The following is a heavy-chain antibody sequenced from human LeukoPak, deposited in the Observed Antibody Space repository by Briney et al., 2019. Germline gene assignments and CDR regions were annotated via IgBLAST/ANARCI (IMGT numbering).Heavy chain of an antibody. CDR2: ISAYNGNT. J-gene: IGHJ4*02. V-gene: IGHV1-18*01. Sequence: ASVKVSCKASGYTFTSYGISWVRQAPGQGLEWMGWISAYNGNTNYAQKLQGGVTMTTDTSTSTAYMELRSLRSDDTAIYYCARSPPHSDYGSGSRFDYWGQGTLVTVSP. D-gene: IGHD3-10*01. CDR1: GYTFTSYG. CDR3: ARSPPHSDYGSGSRFDY.